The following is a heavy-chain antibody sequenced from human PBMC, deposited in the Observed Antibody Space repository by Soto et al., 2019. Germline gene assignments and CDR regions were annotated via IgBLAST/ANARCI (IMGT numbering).Heavy chain of an antibody. D-gene: IGHD3-3*01. V-gene: IGHV3-48*04. J-gene: IGHJ6*02. CDR1: GFTFSSYS. CDR2: ISSSSTI. CDR3: ARDDPNYDFWSGYYYYYGMDV. Sequence: GGSLRLSCAASGFTFSSYSMNWVRQAPGKGLEWVSYISSSSTIYYADSVKGRFTISRDNAKNSLYLQMNSLRAEDTAVYYCARDDPNYDFWSGYYYYYGMDVWGQGTTVTVSS.